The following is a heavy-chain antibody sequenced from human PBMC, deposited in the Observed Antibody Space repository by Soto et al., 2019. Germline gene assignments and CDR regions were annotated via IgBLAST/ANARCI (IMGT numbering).Heavy chain of an antibody. J-gene: IGHJ4*02. D-gene: IGHD5-12*01. CDR3: AIWYNGYADS. CDR2: IHYSGNT. V-gene: IGHV4-31*03. CDR1: GVSVSSGNFY. Sequence: SETLSLTCTVSGVSVSSGNFYWSWIRQQPGKGLEWIGYIHYSGNTYYNPSLKSRLTMSLDTSKNQFSLKLSSVTAADTAVFYCAIWYNGYADSWGQGTLVTVSS.